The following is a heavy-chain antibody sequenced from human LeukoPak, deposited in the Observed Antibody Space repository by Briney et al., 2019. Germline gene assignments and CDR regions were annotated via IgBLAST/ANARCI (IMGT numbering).Heavy chain of an antibody. CDR2: ISGYNDHT. V-gene: IGHV1-18*04. Sequence: ASVKVSCKTSGYTFTNYGITWVRQAPGRGLEWMGWISGYNDHTNYAQELQGRVTMTTDRSTSTAYMELRSLRSDDTAVYYCAREGGYWGQGTLVTVSS. CDR1: GYTFTNYG. J-gene: IGHJ4*02. CDR3: AREGGY.